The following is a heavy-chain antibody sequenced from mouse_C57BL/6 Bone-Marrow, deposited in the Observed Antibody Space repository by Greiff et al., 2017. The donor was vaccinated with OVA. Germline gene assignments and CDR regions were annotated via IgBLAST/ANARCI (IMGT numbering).Heavy chain of an antibody. J-gene: IGHJ3*01. CDR2: IYPGDGDT. CDR3: ARGGTTVVAD. CDR1: GYAFSSSW. V-gene: IGHV1-82*01. D-gene: IGHD1-1*01. Sequence: QVQLQQSGPELVKPGASVKISCKASGYAFSSSWMNWVKQRPGKGLEWIGRIYPGDGDTNYNGKFKGKATLTADKSSSTAYMQLSSLTSEDSAVYFCARGGTTVVADWGQGTLVTVSA.